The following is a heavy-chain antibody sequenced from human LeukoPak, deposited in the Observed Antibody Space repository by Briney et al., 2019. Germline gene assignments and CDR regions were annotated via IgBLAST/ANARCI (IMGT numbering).Heavy chain of an antibody. CDR2: IYYSGST. CDR3: ARHKDYYYSYMDV. V-gene: IGHV4-39*01. Sequence: PSETLSLTCSVSGDSISTSSYYWGWIRQPPGKGLEWIGTIYYSGSTYYNPSLTSRVTISVDTSKNQFSLKLSSVTAADTAVYYCARHKDYYYSYMDVWGKGTTVTVSS. J-gene: IGHJ6*03. CDR1: GDSISTSSYY.